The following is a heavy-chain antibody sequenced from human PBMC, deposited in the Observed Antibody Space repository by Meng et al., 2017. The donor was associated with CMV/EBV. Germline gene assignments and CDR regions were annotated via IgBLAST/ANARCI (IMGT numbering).Heavy chain of an antibody. V-gene: IGHV3-53*01. J-gene: IGHJ3*02. CDR2: IYSSGTT. CDR3: ARRFRGAFDI. CDR1: GFTVSSNY. Sequence: GESLKISCAPSGFTVSSNYMNWVRQAPGKGLEWVSVIYSSGTTYYADSVKGRFTISRDNSKNTLYLQMNSLRAEDTAVYYCARRFRGAFDIWGQGTMVTVSS.